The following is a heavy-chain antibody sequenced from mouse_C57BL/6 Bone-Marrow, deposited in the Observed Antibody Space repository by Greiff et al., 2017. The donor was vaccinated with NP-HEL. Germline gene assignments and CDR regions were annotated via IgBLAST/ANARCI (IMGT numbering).Heavy chain of an antibody. J-gene: IGHJ3*01. CDR1: GYTFTSYW. D-gene: IGHD2-3*01. V-gene: IGHV1-64*01. CDR2: IHPNSGST. Sequence: QVQLKQPGAELVKPGASVKLSCKASGYTFTSYWMHWVKQRPGQGLEWIGMIHPNSGSTNYNEKFKSKATLTVDKSSSTAYMQLSSLTSEDSAVYYCARWGWLLKAWFAYWGQGTLVTVSA. CDR3: ARWGWLLKAWFAY.